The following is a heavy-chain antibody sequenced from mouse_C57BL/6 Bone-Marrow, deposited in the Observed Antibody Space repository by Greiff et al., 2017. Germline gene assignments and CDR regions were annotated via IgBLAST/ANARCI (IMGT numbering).Heavy chain of an antibody. J-gene: IGHJ4*01. CDR3: ARPSGRSYGMDY. CDR1: GYAFTNYL. D-gene: IGHD1-1*01. V-gene: IGHV1-54*01. Sequence: QVQLKQSGAELVRPGTSVKVSCKASGYAFTNYLIEWVKQRPGQGLEWIGVINPGSGGTNYNEKFKGKATLTADKSSSTAYMQLSSLTSEGSAVYFCARPSGRSYGMDYWGQGTSVTVSS. CDR2: INPGSGGT.